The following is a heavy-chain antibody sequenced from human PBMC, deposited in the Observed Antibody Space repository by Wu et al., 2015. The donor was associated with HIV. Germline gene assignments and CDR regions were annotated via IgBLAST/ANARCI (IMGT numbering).Heavy chain of an antibody. CDR1: GGTFSSYA. D-gene: IGHD3-9*01. V-gene: IGHV1-69*05. Sequence: QVQLVQSGAEVKKPGSSVKVSCKASGGTFSSYAISWVRQAPGQGLEWMGGIIPIFGTANYAQKFQGRVTITTDESTSTAYMELNSLRSEDTAVYYCARDLPSYYDYFDLVILFRAVMDVWGQGTTVTVSS. CDR3: ARDLPSYYDYFDLVILFRAVMDV. CDR2: IIPIFGTA. J-gene: IGHJ6*02.